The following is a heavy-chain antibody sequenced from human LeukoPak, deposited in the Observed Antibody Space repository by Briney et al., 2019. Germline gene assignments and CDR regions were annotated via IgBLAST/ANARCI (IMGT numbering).Heavy chain of an antibody. CDR1: GFTFDDYA. V-gene: IGHV3-43*02. J-gene: IGHJ4*02. CDR2: ISGDGGST. Sequence: PGGSLRLSCAASGFTFDDYAMHWVRQAPGKGLEWVSLISGDGGSTYYADSVKGRFTISRDNSKNSLYLQMNSLRTEDTALYYCAKDMAQSDYDILTGYPTTLLPDYWGQGTLVTVSS. CDR3: AKDMAQSDYDILTGYPTTLLPDY. D-gene: IGHD3-9*01.